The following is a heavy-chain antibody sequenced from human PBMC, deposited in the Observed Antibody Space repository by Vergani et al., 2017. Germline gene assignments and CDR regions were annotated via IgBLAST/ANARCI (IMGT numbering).Heavy chain of an antibody. D-gene: IGHD5-12*01. J-gene: IGHJ4*02. CDR3: ARDRVVATITYYFDY. V-gene: IGHV3-48*02. CDR2: ISSSGGTT. CDR1: GFTFRSYT. Sequence: EVQLVESGGGLVQPGGSLRLSCAASGFTFRSYTMNWVRQAPGKGLEWVSYISSSGGTTHYADSVKGRFNISRDNGKISLYLQMNSLRDADTAVYYCARDRVVATITYYFDYWGQGTLVTVSS.